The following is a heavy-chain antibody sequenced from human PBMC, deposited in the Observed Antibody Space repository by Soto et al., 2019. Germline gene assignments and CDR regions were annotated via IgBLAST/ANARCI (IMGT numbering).Heavy chain of an antibody. V-gene: IGHV3-23*01. Sequence: GGSLRLSCAASGFTFSSYAMSWVRQAPGEGLEWVSAISGSGGSTYYADSVKGRFTISRDNSKNTLYLQMNSLRAEDTAVYYCAKSSPVYCDILTGYNEFDYWGQGTLVTAPQ. CDR2: ISGSGGST. D-gene: IGHD3-9*01. CDR1: GFTFSSYA. J-gene: IGHJ4*02. CDR3: AKSSPVYCDILTGYNEFDY.